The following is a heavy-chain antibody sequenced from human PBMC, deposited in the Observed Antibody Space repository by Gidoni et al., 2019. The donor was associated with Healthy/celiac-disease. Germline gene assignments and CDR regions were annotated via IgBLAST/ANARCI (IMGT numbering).Heavy chain of an antibody. V-gene: IGHV3-33*01. CDR2: IWYDGSNK. J-gene: IGHJ4*02. CDR3: ARMYSSGWYGFDY. Sequence: QVQLVESGGGVVQPGRSLGLSCAASGLPFSSYGMHWVRQAPGKGLEWVAVIWYDGSNKYYADSVKGRFTISRDNSKNTLYLQMNSLRAEDTAVYYCARMYSSGWYGFDYWGQGTLVTVSS. D-gene: IGHD6-19*01. CDR1: GLPFSSYG.